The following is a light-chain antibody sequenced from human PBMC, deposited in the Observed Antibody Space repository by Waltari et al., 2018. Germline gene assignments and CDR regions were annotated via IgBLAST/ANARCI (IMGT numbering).Light chain of an antibody. V-gene: IGLV2-23*01. J-gene: IGLJ3*02. CDR1: RSDVGNSKL. Sequence: QSALTQPASVSGSPGQSITISCTGTRSDVGNSKLVSWYQRHPGKAPRLMIDEGTKRPSGVSNRFSGSKSGNTASLTISGLQSEDEADYYCCSYAGGRRVFGGGTKLTVL. CDR3: CSYAGGRRV. CDR2: EGT.